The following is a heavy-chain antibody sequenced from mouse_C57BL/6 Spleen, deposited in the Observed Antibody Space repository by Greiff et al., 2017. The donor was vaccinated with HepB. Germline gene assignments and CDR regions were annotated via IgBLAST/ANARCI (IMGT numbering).Heavy chain of an antibody. D-gene: IGHD2-3*01. J-gene: IGHJ1*03. CDR3: TRGDGYYWYCDV. V-gene: IGHV5-9-1*02. CDR2: ISSGGDYI. CDR1: GFTFSSYA. Sequence: EVKLVESGEGLVKPGGSLKLSCAASGFTFSSYAMSWVRQTPEKRLEWVAYISSGGDYIYYADTVKGRFTISRDNARNTLYLQMSSLKSEDTAMYYCTRGDGYYWYCDVWGTGTTVTVSS.